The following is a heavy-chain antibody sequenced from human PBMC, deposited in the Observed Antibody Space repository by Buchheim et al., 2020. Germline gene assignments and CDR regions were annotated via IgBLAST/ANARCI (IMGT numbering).Heavy chain of an antibody. Sequence: DVQLVESGGALVQPGGSLRLSCIASGFTFSSHWMHWVRQAPTGGLEGVANINEDGSQTYYVDSVRDRFTISRDNARNSLFLQIHSLRDEDTAVYYCARDLPQGILDSWGQGTL. D-gene: IGHD1-1*01. CDR2: INEDGSQT. CDR1: GFTFSSHW. J-gene: IGHJ5*02. CDR3: ARDLPQGILDS. V-gene: IGHV3-7*01.